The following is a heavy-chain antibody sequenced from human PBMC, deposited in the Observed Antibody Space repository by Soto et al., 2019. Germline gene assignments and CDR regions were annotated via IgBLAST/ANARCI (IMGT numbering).Heavy chain of an antibody. CDR2: INSDGSRT. Sequence: GGSLRLSCAASGFTFISYWMHWVRQAPGKGLVWVSRINSDGSRTSYADSVKGRFTISRDHAKYTLYLQMNSLRAEDTAVYFCARVDSSWYYYYGMDVWGQGTTVTVSS. V-gene: IGHV3-74*01. CDR1: GFTFISYW. D-gene: IGHD6-13*01. CDR3: ARVDSSWYYYYGMDV. J-gene: IGHJ6*02.